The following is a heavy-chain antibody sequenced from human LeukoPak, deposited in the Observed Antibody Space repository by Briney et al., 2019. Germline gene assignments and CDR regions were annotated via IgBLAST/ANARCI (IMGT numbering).Heavy chain of an antibody. J-gene: IGHJ6*02. CDR1: EYTFTSYY. Sequence: EASVKVSCKASEYTFTSYYMHWVRQAPGQGLEWMGIINPSGGSTSYAQKFQGRVTMTRDTSTSTVYMELSSLRSEDTAVYYCAREGRITIFGVVIPPYYYYGMDVWGQGTTVTVSS. CDR3: AREGRITIFGVVIPPYYYYGMDV. CDR2: INPSGGST. D-gene: IGHD3-3*01. V-gene: IGHV1-46*01.